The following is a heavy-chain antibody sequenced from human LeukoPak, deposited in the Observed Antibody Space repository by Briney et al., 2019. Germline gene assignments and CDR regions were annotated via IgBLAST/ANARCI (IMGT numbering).Heavy chain of an antibody. Sequence: KGXDLIVYIYYSGTTNYNPSLKSRVTISVDTSKNQFSLKLSSVTAADTAVYYCARTGSYMDYWGQGTLVTVSS. D-gene: IGHD1-14*01. V-gene: IGHV4-59*08. J-gene: IGHJ4*02. CDR2: IYYSGTT. CDR3: ARTGSYMDY.